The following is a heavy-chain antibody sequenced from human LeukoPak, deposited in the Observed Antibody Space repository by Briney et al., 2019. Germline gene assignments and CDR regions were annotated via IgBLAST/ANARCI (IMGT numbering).Heavy chain of an antibody. CDR2: INPSGGST. V-gene: IGHV1-46*01. J-gene: IGHJ6*02. D-gene: IGHD2-2*01. Sequence: ASVKVSCKASGYTFTSYYMHWVRQAPGQGLEWMGIINPSGGSTSYAQKFQGRVTMTRDTSTSTVYMELSSLRSEDTAVYYCARDIVVVPAAILISFYYYGMDVWGQGTTVTVSS. CDR1: GYTFTSYY. CDR3: ARDIVVVPAAILISFYYYGMDV.